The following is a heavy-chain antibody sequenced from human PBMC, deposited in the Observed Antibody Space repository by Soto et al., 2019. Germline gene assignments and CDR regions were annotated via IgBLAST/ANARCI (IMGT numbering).Heavy chain of an antibody. J-gene: IGHJ4*02. CDR2: ISWNSGSI. D-gene: IGHD6-19*01. V-gene: IGHV3-9*01. CDR3: AKHSSGWYWLEY. Sequence: EVQLVESGGGLVQPGRSLRLSCAASGFPFDDYAMHWVRQATGKGLEWGSGISWNSGSIGYADSVKGRFTISRDNAKKSLNVHMISLRAEDTALYDCAKHSSGWYWLEYSGQGTMVTVSS. CDR1: GFPFDDYA.